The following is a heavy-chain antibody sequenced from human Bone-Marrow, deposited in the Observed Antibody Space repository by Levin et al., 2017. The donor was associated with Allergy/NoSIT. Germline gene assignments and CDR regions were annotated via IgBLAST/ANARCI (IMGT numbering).Heavy chain of an antibody. CDR3: ARATRAAITSFDY. V-gene: IGHV1-8*01. CDR2: VNPNRDVT. Sequence: ASVKVSCKASAYTFTTYDIHWVRQAAGQGLEWLGWVNPNRDVTEYAQKFQGRVTMTWSTSMTTAYMELRVLRSEDTAIYFCARATRAAITSFDYWGRGTPVTVSS. CDR1: AYTFTTYD. J-gene: IGHJ4*02. D-gene: IGHD3-10*01.